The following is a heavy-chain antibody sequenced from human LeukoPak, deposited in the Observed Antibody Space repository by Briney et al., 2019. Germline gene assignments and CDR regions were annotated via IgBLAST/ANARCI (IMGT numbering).Heavy chain of an antibody. CDR2: IYPGDSNI. D-gene: IGHD3-3*01. CDR3: ATTEGPFGNYFDY. Sequence: GESLKISCKGSGYTFTSYWIGWVRQMPGKGLEWMGIIYPGDSNIRYSPSFEGQVTISADKSISTAYLQWSSLKASDTAMYYCATTEGPFGNYFDYWGQETLVTVSS. J-gene: IGHJ4*02. V-gene: IGHV5-51*01. CDR1: GYTFTSYW.